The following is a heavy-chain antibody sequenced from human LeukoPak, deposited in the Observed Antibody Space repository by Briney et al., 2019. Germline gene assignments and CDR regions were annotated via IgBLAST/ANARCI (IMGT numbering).Heavy chain of an antibody. CDR1: GGSITNTNY. Sequence: SETLSLTCAASGGSITNTNYWTWVRQPPGKGLEWIGEVNLQGSTNYNPSLMGRVAISVDTSENHISLQLTSVTAADTAVYYCAREGGPYRPLDYSGQGTLVTVSS. CDR3: AREGGPYRPLDY. V-gene: IGHV4-4*02. CDR2: VNLQGST. J-gene: IGHJ4*02.